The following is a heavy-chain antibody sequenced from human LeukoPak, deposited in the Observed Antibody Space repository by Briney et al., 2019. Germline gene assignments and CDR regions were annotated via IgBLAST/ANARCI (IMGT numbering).Heavy chain of an antibody. Sequence: GGSLRLSCVASGFTFGTYSMNWVRQAPGKGLEWVSGISGSGGITYYSDSVKGRFTISRDNSKNTVYLQMNRLRAEDTALYFCVKDTPTIDCTTDICPFDYWGQGTLVTVSS. CDR3: VKDTPTIDCTTDICPFDY. CDR1: GFTFGTYS. D-gene: IGHD2-8*01. V-gene: IGHV3-23*01. J-gene: IGHJ4*02. CDR2: ISGSGGIT.